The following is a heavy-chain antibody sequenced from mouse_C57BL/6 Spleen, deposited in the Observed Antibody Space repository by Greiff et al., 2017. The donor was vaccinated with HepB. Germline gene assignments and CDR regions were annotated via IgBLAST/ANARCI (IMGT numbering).Heavy chain of an antibody. D-gene: IGHD1-2*01. V-gene: IGHV1-69*01. CDR3: AIEHLHYPFAY. Sequence: QVQLQQPGAELVMPGASVKLSCKASGYTFTSYWMHWVKQRPGQGLEWIGEIDPSDSYTNYNQKFKGKSTLTVDKSSSTAYMQLSSLTSEDSAVYYCAIEHLHYPFAYWGQGTLVTVSA. J-gene: IGHJ3*01. CDR2: IDPSDSYT. CDR1: GYTFTSYW.